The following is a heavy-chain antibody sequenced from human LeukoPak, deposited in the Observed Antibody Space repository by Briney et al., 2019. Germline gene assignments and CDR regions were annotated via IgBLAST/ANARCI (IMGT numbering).Heavy chain of an antibody. CDR2: ISWNSGNV. J-gene: IGHJ6*03. V-gene: IGHV3-9*01. D-gene: IGHD6-6*01. CDR1: GFVFHDYA. Sequence: GGSLRLSCTASGFVFHDYAMHWVRQAPGKGLEWVSGISWNSGNVGYADSVKGRFTISRDNAKKSLYLQMNSLRAEDTAFYYCAKSALGNSSKYFYYYMTVWGRGTTVTVSS. CDR3: AKSALGNSSKYFYYYMTV.